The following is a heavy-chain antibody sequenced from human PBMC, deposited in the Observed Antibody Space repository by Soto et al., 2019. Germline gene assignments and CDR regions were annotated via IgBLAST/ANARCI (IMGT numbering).Heavy chain of an antibody. V-gene: IGHV1-69*01. CDR2: IIPIFGTP. J-gene: IGHJ6*02. D-gene: IGHD2-21*02. CDR3: ARDVVVTAGPYYYYGMDV. CDR1: GGTFSSYA. Sequence: QVQLVQSGAEVKKPGSSVKVSCKASGGTFSSYAISWVRQAPGQGLEWMGGIIPIFGTPNYAQKFQGRVTITAYESPSTAYMELSSLRSEDTAVYYCARDVVVTAGPYYYYGMDVWGQGTTVTVSS.